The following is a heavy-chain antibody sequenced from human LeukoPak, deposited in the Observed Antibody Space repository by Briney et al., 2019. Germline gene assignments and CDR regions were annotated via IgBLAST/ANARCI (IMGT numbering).Heavy chain of an antibody. Sequence: TGGSLRLSCAASGFTVSSNYMSWVRQAPGKGLEWVSVIYSGGSTYYADSVKGRFTISRDNSKNTLYLQMNSLRAEDTAVYYCAREIGGGSCYDCSDAFDIWGQGTMVTVSS. D-gene: IGHD2-15*01. CDR2: IYSGGST. CDR1: GFTVSSNY. J-gene: IGHJ3*02. CDR3: AREIGGGSCYDCSDAFDI. V-gene: IGHV3-53*01.